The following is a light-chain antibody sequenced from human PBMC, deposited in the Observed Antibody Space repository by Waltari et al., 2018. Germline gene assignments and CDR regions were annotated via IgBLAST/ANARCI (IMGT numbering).Light chain of an antibody. CDR3: QERSDWRGLT. V-gene: IGKV3-11*01. CDR1: QRFNNY. Sequence: EIVLTQSPATLSLSPGERAVLSCRASQRFNNYLAWYQQKPGQAPRLLIYDASTRATGIAARFSGSGSGTDFNLTISSLEPEDSAVYYCQERSDWRGLTFGPGTKVDIK. CDR2: DAS. J-gene: IGKJ3*01.